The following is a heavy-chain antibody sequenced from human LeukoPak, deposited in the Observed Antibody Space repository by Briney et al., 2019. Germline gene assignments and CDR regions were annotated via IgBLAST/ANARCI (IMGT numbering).Heavy chain of an antibody. Sequence: GGSLRLSCAASGFTFSNAWMSWVRQAPGKGLEWVGRIKSKTDGGTTDYAAPVKGRFTISRDDSKNTLYLQMNSLKTEDTAVYYCTTDHSGPLDYDYVWGSYRYSHWGQGTLVTVSS. D-gene: IGHD3-16*02. CDR1: GFTFSNAW. CDR3: TTDHSGPLDYDYVWGSYRYSH. V-gene: IGHV3-15*01. CDR2: IKSKTDGGTT. J-gene: IGHJ4*02.